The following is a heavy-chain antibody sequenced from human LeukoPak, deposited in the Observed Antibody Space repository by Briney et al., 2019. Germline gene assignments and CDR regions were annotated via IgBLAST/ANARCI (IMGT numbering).Heavy chain of an antibody. D-gene: IGHD2-2*01. J-gene: IGHJ6*02. CDR2: ISGSGGST. V-gene: IGHV3-23*01. Sequence: GGSLRLSRAASGFTVSSNYMSWVRQAPGKGLEWVSAISGSGGSTYYADSVKGRFTISRDNSKNTLYLQMNSLRAEDTAVYYCAKAFSTSYQYYYYYGMDVWGQGTTVTVSS. CDR1: GFTVSSNY. CDR3: AKAFSTSYQYYYYYGMDV.